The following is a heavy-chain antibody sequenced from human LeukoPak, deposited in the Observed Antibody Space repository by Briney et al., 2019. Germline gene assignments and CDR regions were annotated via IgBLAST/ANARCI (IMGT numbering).Heavy chain of an antibody. CDR1: GYTFTGYY. D-gene: IGHD6-19*01. J-gene: IGHJ4*02. Sequence: ASVKVSCKTSGYTFTGYYIHWVRQAPGQGLEWMGWISPDNGDTNYAQKFQGRVTMTRDTSISTAYMELSRLKYDDTAVYYCSRRMAVAATFDYWGRGTLVTVSS. CDR3: SRRMAVAATFDY. CDR2: ISPDNGDT. V-gene: IGHV1-2*02.